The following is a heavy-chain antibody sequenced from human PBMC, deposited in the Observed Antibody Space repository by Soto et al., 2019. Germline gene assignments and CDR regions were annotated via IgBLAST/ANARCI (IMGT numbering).Heavy chain of an antibody. J-gene: IGHJ5*02. CDR2: ISGSGGST. D-gene: IGHD3-3*01. CDR1: GFTFSSYA. Sequence: EVQLLESGGGLVQPGGSLRLSCAASGFTFSSYAMSWVRQAPGKGLEWVSAISGSGGSTYYADSVKGRFTISRDNSKNTLYLQMNSLRAEDTAVYYCATYHTYYDFWSGEGWFDPWGQGTLVTVSS. CDR3: ATYHTYYDFWSGEGWFDP. V-gene: IGHV3-23*01.